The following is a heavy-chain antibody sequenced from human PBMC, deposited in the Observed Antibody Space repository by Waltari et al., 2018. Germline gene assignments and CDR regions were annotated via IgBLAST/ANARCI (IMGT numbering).Heavy chain of an antibody. V-gene: IGHV3-9*01. CDR2: INWKSGNI. Sequence: EVQLVESGGGLVQPGRYLRLSCAASGFTFDDYAIDWVRQAPGKGLEWVSGINWKSGNIAYADSVKGRFTISRDNAKNSLYLQMNSLRAEDTALYYCAKDGGDGYNTRGFDYWGQGTLVTVSS. D-gene: IGHD3-16*01. CDR3: AKDGGDGYNTRGFDY. CDR1: GFTFDDYA. J-gene: IGHJ4*02.